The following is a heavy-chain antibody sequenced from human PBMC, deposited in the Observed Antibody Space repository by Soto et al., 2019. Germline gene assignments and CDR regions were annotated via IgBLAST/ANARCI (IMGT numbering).Heavy chain of an antibody. V-gene: IGHV1-46*01. CDR2: INPSAGST. CDR1: GYSFSDSN. Sequence: QVQLVQSGAEVKKPGASVKVSCKASGYSFSDSNINWVRQAPGQGLEWMGIINPSAGSTNYAQKCQGRVTMTRDTSTSTGYMELSSLRSEDTAVYYCARDLRAGGDYWGQGTLVTVSS. CDR3: ARDLRAGGDY. D-gene: IGHD1-26*01. J-gene: IGHJ4*02.